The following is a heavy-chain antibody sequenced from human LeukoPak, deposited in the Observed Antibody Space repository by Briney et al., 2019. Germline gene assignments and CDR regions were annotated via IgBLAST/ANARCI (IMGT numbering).Heavy chain of an antibody. Sequence: HAGGSLTLSCAASGFTLSSYSMTWVRQAPGKGLEWVSYISGSSSPIYYANSVKGRVTISRDNAKDSLYLHMTSLRDEDAAVYYCARVSGSYYFDYWGQGTLVTVSP. CDR3: ARVSGSYYFDY. V-gene: IGHV3-48*02. CDR1: GFTLSSYS. CDR2: ISGSSSPI. J-gene: IGHJ4*02. D-gene: IGHD3-10*01.